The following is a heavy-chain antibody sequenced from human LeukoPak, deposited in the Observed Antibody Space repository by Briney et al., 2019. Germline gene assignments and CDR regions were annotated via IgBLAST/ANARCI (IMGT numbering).Heavy chain of an antibody. CDR2: TSSSSTI. CDR1: GFTFSDYY. CDR3: ARATYGDYYFDY. V-gene: IGHV3-69-1*01. Sequence: GGSLRLSCAASGFTFSDYYMHGIRQAPGKGLEWVSYTSSSSTIYYADSVKGRFTISRDNAENSLCLQMNSLRAEDTAVYYCARATYGDYYFDYWGQGTLVTVSS. J-gene: IGHJ4*02. D-gene: IGHD4-17*01.